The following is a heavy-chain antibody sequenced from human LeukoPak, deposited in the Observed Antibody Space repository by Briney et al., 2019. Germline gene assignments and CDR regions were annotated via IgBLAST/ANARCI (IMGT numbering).Heavy chain of an antibody. V-gene: IGHV3-49*04. D-gene: IGHD6-13*01. J-gene: IGHJ3*02. CDR1: GFTFGDYT. Sequence: PGGSLRLSCTASGFTFGDYTMSWVRQAPGKGLEWVGFIRSKAYGGTTECAASVKGRFTISRDDSKSIAYLQMNSLKTEDTAVYYCTRAPYSSSGAFDIWGQGTMVTVSS. CDR2: IRSKAYGGTT. CDR3: TRAPYSSSGAFDI.